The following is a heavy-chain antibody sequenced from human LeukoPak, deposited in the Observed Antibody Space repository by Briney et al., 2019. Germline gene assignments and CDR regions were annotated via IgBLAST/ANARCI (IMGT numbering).Heavy chain of an antibody. J-gene: IGHJ6*03. Sequence: SETLSLTCTVSGGSISSYYWSWIRQPPGKGLEWIGYIYYSGSTNYNPSLKSRVTISVDTSKNQFSLKLSSVTAADTAVYYCARLATDYDFWSGYYTGQTTHYYYYMDVWGKGTTVTVFS. CDR2: IYYSGST. CDR3: ARLATDYDFWSGYYTGQTTHYYYYMDV. CDR1: GGSISSYY. V-gene: IGHV4-59*08. D-gene: IGHD3-3*01.